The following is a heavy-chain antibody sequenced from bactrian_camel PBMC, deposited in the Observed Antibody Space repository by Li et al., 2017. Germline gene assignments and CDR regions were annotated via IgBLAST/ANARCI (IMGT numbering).Heavy chain of an antibody. CDR1: GEYSVSRHQ. D-gene: IGHD3*01. CDR2: ISGGGSFT. CDR3: AASQRFKVTCDMDGAQYPY. Sequence: VQLVESGEGSVQAGGSLRLSCVASGEYSVSRHQQAWFRQAPGKEREGVAVISGGGSFTRYADSVKGRATISRDTVMDTVTLEMSGLKPEDAAMYYCAASQRFKVTCDMDGAQYPYWGQGTQVTVS. J-gene: IGHJ4*01. V-gene: IGHV3S40*01.